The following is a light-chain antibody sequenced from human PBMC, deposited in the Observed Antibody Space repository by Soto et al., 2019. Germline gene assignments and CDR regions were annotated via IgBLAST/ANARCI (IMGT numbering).Light chain of an antibody. V-gene: IGKV1D-12*01. CDR2: AAS. Sequence: DIQMTQSPSSVSASVGDRVTITCRASQGISAWLAWYQQKPGKAPKLLIYAASSLQSGVPSRFSGSGFGTDFTLTISRLEPEDFAVYYCQQFGSSPWTFGQGTKVEIK. CDR1: QGISAW. CDR3: QQFGSSPWT. J-gene: IGKJ1*01.